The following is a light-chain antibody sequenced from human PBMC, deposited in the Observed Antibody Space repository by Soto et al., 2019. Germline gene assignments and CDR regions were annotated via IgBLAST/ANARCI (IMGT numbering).Light chain of an antibody. CDR1: QGISNY. CDR3: QKYNSVPLT. J-gene: IGKJ4*01. V-gene: IGKV1-27*01. CDR2: AAS. Sequence: DIQMTQSPSSLSASVGDRGTITCRASQGISNYLAWYQQKPGKVPKLLIYAASTLQSGVPSRFSGSGSGTDFTLAISNLQPEDVAIYYCQKYNSVPLTFGGGTNVEIK.